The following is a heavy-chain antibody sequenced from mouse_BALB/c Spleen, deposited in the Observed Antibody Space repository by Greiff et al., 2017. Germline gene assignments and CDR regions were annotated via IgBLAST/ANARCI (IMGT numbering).Heavy chain of an antibody. J-gene: IGHJ4*01. Sequence: VQLQQSGPELVKPGASVRISCKASGYTFTSYYIHWVKQRPGQGLEWIGWIYPGNVNTKYNEKFKGKATLTADKSSSTAYMQLSSLTSEDSAVYFCARIDGGAMDYWGQGTSVTVSS. V-gene: IGHV1S56*01. CDR1: GYTFTSYY. CDR3: ARIDGGAMDY. D-gene: IGHD2-3*01. CDR2: IYPGNVNT.